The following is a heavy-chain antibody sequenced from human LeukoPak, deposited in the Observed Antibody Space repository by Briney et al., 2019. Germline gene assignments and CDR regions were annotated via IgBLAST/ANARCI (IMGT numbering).Heavy chain of an antibody. CDR3: ARVGPYYYDSSGYLYFQH. Sequence: SETLSLTCTVTGGSISSDYWSWIRQPPGKGLEWIGYIYYSGSTNYNPSLKSRVTISVDTSKNQFSLKLSSVTAADTAVYYCARVGPYYYDSSGYLYFQHWGQGTLVTVSS. CDR1: GGSISSDY. J-gene: IGHJ1*01. D-gene: IGHD3-22*01. V-gene: IGHV4-59*01. CDR2: IYYSGST.